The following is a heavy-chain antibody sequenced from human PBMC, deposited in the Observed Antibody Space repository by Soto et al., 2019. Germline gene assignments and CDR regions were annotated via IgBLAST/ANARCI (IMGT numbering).Heavy chain of an antibody. J-gene: IGHJ2*01. V-gene: IGHV4-39*01. CDR1: GGSISSSSDY. CDR3: AGAGAATTPRWYFDL. CDR2: IHYSGST. D-gene: IGHD4-4*01. Sequence: QVQLQESGPGLVKPSETLSLTCIVSGGSISSSSDYWGWIRQPPGKGLEWIGSIHYSGSTNYIPSLKRRVTMHVDTFMNQCSPKLTAVTAADKAIDNCAGAGAATTPRWYFDLGGRGTLVTVSP.